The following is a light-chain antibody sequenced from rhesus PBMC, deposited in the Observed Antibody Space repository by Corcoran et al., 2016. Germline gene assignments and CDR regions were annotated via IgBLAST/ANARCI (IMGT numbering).Light chain of an antibody. CDR2: YSS. CDR3: QQHNSYPT. V-gene: IGKV1S14*01. J-gene: IGKJ1*01. Sequence: DIQMTQSPSSLSASVGDTVTITFRASQGISNYLAWYQQNTGKAPKPLIYYSSNLESGFPSRFSGSGAGTDFTLTIRSLQHEDVAIYYCQQHNSYPTFGQGTKVEIK. CDR1: QGISNY.